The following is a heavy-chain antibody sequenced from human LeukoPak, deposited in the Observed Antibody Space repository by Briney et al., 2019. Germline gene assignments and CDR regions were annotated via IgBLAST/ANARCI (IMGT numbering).Heavy chain of an antibody. CDR3: ARAPIVVVPAAPYYYYGMDV. D-gene: IGHD2-2*01. J-gene: IGHJ6*02. CDR1: GFTFSSYG. CDR2: IWYDGSNK. Sequence: GGSLRLSCAASGFTFSSYGMHWVRQAPGKGLEWVAVIWYDGSNKYYADSVKGRFTISRDNSKNTLYLQMNSLRAEDTAVYYCARAPIVVVPAAPYYYYGMDVWGQGTTVTVSS. V-gene: IGHV3-33*08.